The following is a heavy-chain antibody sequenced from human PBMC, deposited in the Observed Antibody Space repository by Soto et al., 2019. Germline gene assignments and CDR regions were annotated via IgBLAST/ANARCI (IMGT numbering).Heavy chain of an antibody. CDR2: IYYSGST. V-gene: IGHV4-31*03. CDR3: ARSSVAGAGYFQH. D-gene: IGHD6-19*01. Sequence: QVQLQESGPGLVKPSQTLSLTCTVSGGSVSGGVYYWNWIRQHPEKGLGWIGYIYYSGSTYYNPSLRSRVTISADPSKNQFSLKLSSVTVADTAVYYCARSSVAGAGYFQHWGQGTQVIVSS. CDR1: GGSVSGGVYY. J-gene: IGHJ1*01.